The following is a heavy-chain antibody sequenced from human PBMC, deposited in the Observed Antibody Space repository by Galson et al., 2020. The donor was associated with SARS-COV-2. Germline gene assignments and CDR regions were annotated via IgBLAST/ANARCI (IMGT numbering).Heavy chain of an antibody. D-gene: IGHD1-1*01. J-gene: IGHJ4*02. CDR2: ISYDGSTK. V-gene: IGHV3-30*18. CDR3: AKSPWGLSGIADY. Sequence: GESLRLSCAASGFTFSTYGMQWVRQAPGQGLEWVAVISYDGSTKYYADSVKGRFTISRYNSKNTVFLQMNSLRAEDTAVYYCAKSPWGLSGIADYWGQGTLVTVSS. CDR1: GFTFSTYG.